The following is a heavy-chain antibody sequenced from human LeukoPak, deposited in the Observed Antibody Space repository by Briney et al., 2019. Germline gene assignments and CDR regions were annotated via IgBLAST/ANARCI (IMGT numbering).Heavy chain of an antibody. J-gene: IGHJ3*02. Sequence: PGGSLRLSCAASGFTFSSYLMHWVRQAPGKGLAWVSRINSDRSSKSYADSVKGRFTLSRDNAKNTLCLQMNSLRAEDTAVYYCARANYYGSGRAAFDIWGQGTMVTVSS. V-gene: IGHV3-74*01. CDR1: GFTFSSYL. CDR3: ARANYYGSGRAAFDI. CDR2: INSDRSSK. D-gene: IGHD3-10*01.